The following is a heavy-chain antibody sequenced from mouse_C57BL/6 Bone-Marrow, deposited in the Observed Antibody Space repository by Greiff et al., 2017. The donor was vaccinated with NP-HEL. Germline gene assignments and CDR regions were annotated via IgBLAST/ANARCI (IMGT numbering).Heavy chain of an antibody. CDR3: AKYDGYYRRYAMDY. V-gene: IGHV1-78*01. Sequence: VMLVESDAELVKPGASVKISCKVSGYTFTDHTIHWMKQRPEQGLEWIGYIYPRDGSTKYNEKFKGKATLTADKSSSTAYMQLNSLTSEDSAVYFCAKYDGYYRRYAMDYWGQGTSVTVSS. CDR2: IYPRDGST. CDR1: GYTFTDHT. D-gene: IGHD2-3*01. J-gene: IGHJ4*01.